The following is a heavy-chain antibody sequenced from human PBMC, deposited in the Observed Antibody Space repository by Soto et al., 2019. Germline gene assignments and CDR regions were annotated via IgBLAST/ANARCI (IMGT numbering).Heavy chain of an antibody. J-gene: IGHJ6*02. CDR3: AGPPELTRIYYYYGMDV. CDR1: GGTFSSYA. Sequence: QVQLVQSGAEVKKPGSSVKVSCKASGGTFSSYAISWVRQAPGQALEWMGGIIPIFGTANYAQKFQGRVTITADESTSTAYMELSSLRSEDTAVYYCAGPPELTRIYYYYGMDVWGQGTTVTVSS. V-gene: IGHV1-69*12. CDR2: IIPIFGTA. D-gene: IGHD1-7*01.